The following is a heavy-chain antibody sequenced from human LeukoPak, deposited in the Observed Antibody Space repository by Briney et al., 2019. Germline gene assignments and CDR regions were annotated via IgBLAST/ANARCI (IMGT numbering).Heavy chain of an antibody. V-gene: IGHV1-2*06. D-gene: IGHD4-17*01. Sequence: VASVKVSCKASGYTFTGYYMHWVRQAPGQGLEWMGRINPNSGGTNYAQKFQGRVTMTRDTSISTAYMELSRLRSDDTAVYYCARARTDSDYGDYGNDAFDIWGQGTMVTVSS. CDR2: INPNSGGT. CDR1: GYTFTGYY. CDR3: ARARTDSDYGDYGNDAFDI. J-gene: IGHJ3*02.